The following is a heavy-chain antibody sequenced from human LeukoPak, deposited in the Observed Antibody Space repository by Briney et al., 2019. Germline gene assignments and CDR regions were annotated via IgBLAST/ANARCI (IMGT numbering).Heavy chain of an antibody. CDR1: GFTFDDYA. D-gene: IGHD5-18*01. J-gene: IGHJ3*02. CDR2: ISWNSGSI. CDR3: AKAQKQLWFSELAFDI. Sequence: PGGSLRLSCAASGFTFDDYAMHWVRQAPGKGLEWVSGISWNSGSIGYADSVKGRFTISRDNSKNTLYLQMNGLRAEDTAVYYCAKAQKQLWFSELAFDIWGQGTMVTVSS. V-gene: IGHV3-9*01.